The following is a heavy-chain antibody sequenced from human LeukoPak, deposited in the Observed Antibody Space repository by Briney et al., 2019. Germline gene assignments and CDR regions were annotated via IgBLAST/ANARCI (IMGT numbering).Heavy chain of an antibody. CDR1: GFTFRNHV. J-gene: IGHJ4*02. V-gene: IGHV3-23*01. D-gene: IGHD6-19*01. CDR2: ISGSGRST. Sequence: GGSLRLSCAASGFTFRNHVMNWVRQAPGKGLEWVSGISGSGRSTYYADSVKGRFTISRDNSKNTLYLQMNSLRADDTSVYYCAKDKSSSSGWYYFDYWGQGTLVTVSS. CDR3: AKDKSSSSGWYYFDY.